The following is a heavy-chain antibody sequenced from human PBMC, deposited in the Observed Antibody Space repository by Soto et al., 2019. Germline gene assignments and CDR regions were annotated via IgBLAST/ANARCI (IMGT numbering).Heavy chain of an antibody. D-gene: IGHD6-19*01. J-gene: IGHJ5*02. CDR1: GASISSYF. CDR3: AREAGPDRWFDP. V-gene: IGHV4-4*07. Sequence: LSLTCTVSGASISSYFWTWIRQPAGKGLDWIGRISTSGTTNYNPSLKSRVTMSVDTSKNHFSLNLSSVTAADTAVYYCAREAGPDRWFDPWGQGTLVTVSS. CDR2: ISTSGTT.